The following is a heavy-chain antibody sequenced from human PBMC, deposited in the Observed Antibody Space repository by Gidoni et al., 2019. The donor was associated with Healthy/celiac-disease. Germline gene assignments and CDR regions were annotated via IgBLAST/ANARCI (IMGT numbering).Heavy chain of an antibody. J-gene: IGHJ4*02. D-gene: IGHD4-4*01. CDR2: ISGSGGST. V-gene: IGHV3-23*01. CDR1: GFTFSRYA. Sequence: EVQLLESGGGLVQPGGSLRLSCAASGFTFSRYAMRWVRQAPGKGLEWVSAISGSGGSTYYADSVKGRFTISRDNSKNTLYLQMNSLRAEDTAVYYCAKDLVQRDYRGVVGYWGQGTLVTVSS. CDR3: AKDLVQRDYRGVVGY.